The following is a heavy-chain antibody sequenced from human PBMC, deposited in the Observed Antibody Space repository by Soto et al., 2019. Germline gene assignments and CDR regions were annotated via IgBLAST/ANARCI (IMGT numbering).Heavy chain of an antibody. V-gene: IGHV3-30-3*01. J-gene: IGHJ4*02. CDR1: GFTFRNYA. D-gene: IGHD3-22*01. CDR2: ISYDGSKK. Sequence: PGGSLRLSCAASGFTFRNYAMAWVRQAPGKGLEWVATISYDGSKKDYADSVKGRFTISRDNSKNALYLQMNNLRVEDTAVYYCARLHYDSSGYFHYWGQGTLVTVSS. CDR3: ARLHYDSSGYFHY.